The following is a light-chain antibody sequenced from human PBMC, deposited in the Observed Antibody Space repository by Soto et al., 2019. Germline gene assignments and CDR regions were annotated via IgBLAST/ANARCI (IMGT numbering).Light chain of an antibody. J-gene: IGKJ1*01. CDR2: GTS. Sequence: EIVLTQSPGILSLSPGARATLSCRASQTVAYTSLAWYQQRPGQAPRLLIYGTSTRATGTPERFIGSGSGTAFTLTISRLEPEDFAVYYCQQYVTTPRTFGQGTKVE. V-gene: IGKV3-20*01. CDR3: QQYVTTPRT. CDR1: QTVAYTS.